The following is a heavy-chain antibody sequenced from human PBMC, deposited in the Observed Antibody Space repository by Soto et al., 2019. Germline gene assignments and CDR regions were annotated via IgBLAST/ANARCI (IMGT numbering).Heavy chain of an antibody. CDR1: GFTFSSYA. CDR3: ARSRYLEY. CDR2: ISYDGSEK. J-gene: IGHJ4*02. D-gene: IGHD1-20*01. Sequence: GGSLRLSCAASGFTFSSYAMHWVRQAPGKGLEWVAVISYDGSEKNYVDSVEGRFTISRDNAKNSLYLQMNSLRAEDTAVYYCARSRYLEYWGQGTLVTVSS. V-gene: IGHV3-30*04.